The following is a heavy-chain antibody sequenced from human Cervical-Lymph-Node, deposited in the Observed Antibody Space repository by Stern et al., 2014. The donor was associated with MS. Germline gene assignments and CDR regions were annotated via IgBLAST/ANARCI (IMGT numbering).Heavy chain of an antibody. D-gene: IGHD1-26*01. CDR2: ISYDGRDK. J-gene: IGHJ4*02. CDR3: AKGGSGSYLD. CDR1: GFVFRRYA. V-gene: IGHV3-30*04. Sequence: QVQLVESGGGVVQPGRSLRLSCAASGFVFRRYALHWVRPAPGKGREWVALISYDGRDKYYADSVKGRFTVSRDNSNNTVDLEMNSLRLEDTAVYYCAKGGSGSYLDWGQGSLVTVSS.